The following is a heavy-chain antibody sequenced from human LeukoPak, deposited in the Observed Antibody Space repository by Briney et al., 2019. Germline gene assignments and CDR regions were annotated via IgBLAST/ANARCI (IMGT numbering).Heavy chain of an antibody. CDR1: GGTFSSYA. V-gene: IGHV1-69*13. CDR3: ARGPSGWYENYYYYMDV. Sequence: GASVKVSCKASGGTFSSYAISWVRQAPGQGLEWMGGIIPIFGTANYAQKFKGRVTITADESTSTAYMELSSLRSEDTAVYYCARGPSGWYENYYYYMDVWGKGTTVTVSS. J-gene: IGHJ6*03. D-gene: IGHD6-19*01. CDR2: IIPIFGTA.